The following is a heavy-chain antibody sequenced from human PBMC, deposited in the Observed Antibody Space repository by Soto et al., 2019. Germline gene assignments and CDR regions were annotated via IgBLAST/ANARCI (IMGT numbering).Heavy chain of an antibody. V-gene: IGHV5-10-1*01. CDR2: IDPSDSYT. CDR3: TTTGAYYYDILTGYPTYGMDV. Sequence: GESLKISCNGSGYSFTSYWISWVRQMPGKGLEWMGRIDPSDSYTNYSPSFQGHVTISADKSISTAYLQWSSLKASDTAMYYCTTTGAYYYDILTGYPTYGMDVWGQGTTVTVSS. D-gene: IGHD3-9*01. J-gene: IGHJ6*02. CDR1: GYSFTSYW.